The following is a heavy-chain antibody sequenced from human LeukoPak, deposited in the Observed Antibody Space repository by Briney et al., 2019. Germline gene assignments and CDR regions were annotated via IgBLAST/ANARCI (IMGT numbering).Heavy chain of an antibody. V-gene: IGHV3-23*01. Sequence: GGSLRLSCVVSGISLSNYGMSWVRQAPGKGLEWVSVIRGSGGGTYYADSVKGRFTISRDNSKNTVYLQMNSLRAEDTAVYYCVKARMPHCGTDCLESWGQGTLVTVSS. CDR3: VKARMPHCGTDCLES. CDR2: IRGSGGGT. J-gene: IGHJ4*02. D-gene: IGHD2-21*02. CDR1: GISLSNYG.